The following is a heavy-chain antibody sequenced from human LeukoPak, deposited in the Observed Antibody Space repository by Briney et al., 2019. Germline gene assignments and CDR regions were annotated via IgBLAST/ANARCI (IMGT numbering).Heavy chain of an antibody. J-gene: IGHJ4*02. Sequence: PSETLSLTCTVSGGSISSSSYYWGWIRQPPGKGLEWIGSIYYSGSTYYNPSLKSRVTISVDTSKNRFSLKLSSVTAADTAVYYCARVGFVGPSDYWGQGTLVTVSS. D-gene: IGHD2-15*01. V-gene: IGHV4-39*07. CDR3: ARVGFVGPSDY. CDR2: IYYSGST. CDR1: GGSISSSSYY.